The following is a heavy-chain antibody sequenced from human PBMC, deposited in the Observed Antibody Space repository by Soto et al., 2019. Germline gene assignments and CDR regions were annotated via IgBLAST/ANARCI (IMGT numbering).Heavy chain of an antibody. D-gene: IGHD4-17*01. CDR3: ARVVGDSTPGDY. CDR1: GFTFTSSA. Sequence: ASVKVSCTASGFTFTSSAVHWVRQAPGQGLEWMGIINPCGGSTSYAQKFQGRVTMTRDTSTSTVYMELSSLRSEDTAVYYCARVVGDSTPGDYWGQGTLVTVSS. CDR2: INPCGGST. J-gene: IGHJ4*02. V-gene: IGHV1-46*03.